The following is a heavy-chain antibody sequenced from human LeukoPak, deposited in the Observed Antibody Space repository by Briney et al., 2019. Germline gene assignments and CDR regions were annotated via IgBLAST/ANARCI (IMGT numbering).Heavy chain of an antibody. CDR2: IKHKRDGGTT. CDR1: GFIFSDYS. CDR3: TTVTMVRDYDY. Sequence: SGGSLRLSCVASGFIFSDYSMDWVRQAPGKGLEWVGRIKHKRDGGTTDYAAPVKGRFTISSDDSKNMLYLEMNSLKIEDTAVYYCTTVTMVRDYDYWGQGTPVTVSS. V-gene: IGHV3-15*01. J-gene: IGHJ4*02. D-gene: IGHD3-10*01.